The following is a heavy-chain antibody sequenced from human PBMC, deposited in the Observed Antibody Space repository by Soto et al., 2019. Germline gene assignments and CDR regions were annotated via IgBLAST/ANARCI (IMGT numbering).Heavy chain of an antibody. V-gene: IGHV4-30-4*01. Sequence: ASETLSLTCTVSGGSISSGDYYWSWIRQPPGKGLEWIGYIYYSGSTYYNPSLKSRVTISVDTSKNQFSLKLSSVTAADTAVYYCAKGGWGSYSNVFDIGGKGTMVP. CDR2: IYYSGST. D-gene: IGHD3-10*01. CDR3: AKGGWGSYSNVFDI. J-gene: IGHJ3*02. CDR1: GGSISSGDYY.